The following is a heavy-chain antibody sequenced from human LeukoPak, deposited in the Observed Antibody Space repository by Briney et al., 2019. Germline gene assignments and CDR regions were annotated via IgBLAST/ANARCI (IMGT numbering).Heavy chain of an antibody. D-gene: IGHD6-19*01. CDR3: AKGGTSGCYLIDY. Sequence: PGGSLRLSCAASGFTINTNAMSWVRQPPGQGLEWVSAISARTGGTYYADAVKGRSPISRDNSKSTIYLQMDSLRAEDTAVYYCAKGGTSGCYLIDYWGQGTLVTVSS. J-gene: IGHJ4*02. V-gene: IGHV3-23*01. CDR2: ISARTGGT. CDR1: GFTINTNA.